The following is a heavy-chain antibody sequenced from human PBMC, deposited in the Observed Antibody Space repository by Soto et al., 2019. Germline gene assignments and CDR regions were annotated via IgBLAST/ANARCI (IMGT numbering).Heavy chain of an antibody. D-gene: IGHD2-15*01. CDR3: AKTVIGYCSGGSCYLDY. Sequence: PGGSLRLSCAASGFTFSSYAMSWVRQAPGKGLEWVSAISGSGGSTYYADSVKGRFTISRDNSKNTLYLQMNSLRAEDTAVYYCAKTVIGYCSGGSCYLDYWGQGTLVTVS. J-gene: IGHJ4*02. V-gene: IGHV3-23*01. CDR1: GFTFSSYA. CDR2: ISGSGGST.